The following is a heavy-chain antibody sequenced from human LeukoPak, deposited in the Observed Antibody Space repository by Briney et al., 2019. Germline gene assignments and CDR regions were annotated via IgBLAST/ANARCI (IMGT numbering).Heavy chain of an antibody. Sequence: GGSLRLSCAASGFTFSSHLMHWVRQAQGTGLVWVSSAKSDGTATNYADSVKGRFTISRDNAKNTLYLQMNSLRVEDTAVYYCVRKFATGDWGQGTLVTVSS. CDR2: AKSDGTAT. CDR3: VRKFATGD. J-gene: IGHJ4*02. V-gene: IGHV3-74*01. CDR1: GFTFSSHL. D-gene: IGHD1-14*01.